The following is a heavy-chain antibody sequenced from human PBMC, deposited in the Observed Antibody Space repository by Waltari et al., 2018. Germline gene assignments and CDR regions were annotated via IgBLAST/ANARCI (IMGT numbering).Heavy chain of an antibody. D-gene: IGHD3-22*01. V-gene: IGHV1-24*01. CDR1: GYTLTELS. Sequence: QVQLVQSGAEVKKPGASVKVSCKVSGYTLTELSMHWVRQAPGKGLEWMGGFEPEDGETIYAQKFQGRVTMTEDTSTDTAYMELSSLRSEDTAVYYCATGLRDYYDSSGDFGWFDPWGQGTLVTVSS. CDR2: FEPEDGET. J-gene: IGHJ5*02. CDR3: ATGLRDYYDSSGDFGWFDP.